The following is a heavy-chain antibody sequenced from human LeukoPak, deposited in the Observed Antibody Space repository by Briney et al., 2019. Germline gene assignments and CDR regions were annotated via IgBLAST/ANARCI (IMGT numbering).Heavy chain of an antibody. CDR3: PRVFSYCTYSFDY. D-gene: IGHD2-8*01. V-gene: IGHV3-48*03. J-gene: IGHJ4*02. CDR2: ISSTGSAI. Sequence: GGSLRLSCAGFGFTFRSYEMNWVRQAPGKGLEWISYISSTGSAIYYADSVKGRFTISRDDAKNSLYLQMNSLRAEDTAVYYCPRVFSYCTYSFDYWGQGTLVTVSS. CDR1: GFTFRSYE.